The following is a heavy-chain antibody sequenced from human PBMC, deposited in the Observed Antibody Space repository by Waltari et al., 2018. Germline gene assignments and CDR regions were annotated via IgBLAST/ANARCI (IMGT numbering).Heavy chain of an antibody. Sequence: QVQLVESGGGVVQPGRSLRLSCAASGFTFSSYSMHWVRKAPGQGLGWVAVISYDGSNKYYADSVKGRFTISRDNSKNTLYLQMNSLRAEDTAVYYCARDLLMVRGVIANYYYYGMDVWGQGTTVTVSS. V-gene: IGHV3-30*01. J-gene: IGHJ6*02. CDR3: ARDLLMVRGVIANYYYYGMDV. D-gene: IGHD3-10*01. CDR2: ISYDGSNK. CDR1: GFTFSSYS.